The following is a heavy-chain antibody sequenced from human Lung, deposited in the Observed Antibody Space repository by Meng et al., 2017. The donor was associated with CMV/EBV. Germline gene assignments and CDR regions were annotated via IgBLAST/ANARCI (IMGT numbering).Heavy chain of an antibody. D-gene: IGHD2-21*01. Sequence: QVQRQASGPVLVEPSQTLSLTCTVSGGSMSSGNYYWSWIRQPPGKGLEWIGYIHHSGSAYYNPSLKSRVSISVDTSKNQFSLNLNSMTAADTAVYYCASFDHIPRRNYFDYWGQGTLVTVSS. CDR1: GGSMSSGNYY. V-gene: IGHV4-30-4*01. CDR2: IHHSGSA. CDR3: ASFDHIPRRNYFDY. J-gene: IGHJ4*02.